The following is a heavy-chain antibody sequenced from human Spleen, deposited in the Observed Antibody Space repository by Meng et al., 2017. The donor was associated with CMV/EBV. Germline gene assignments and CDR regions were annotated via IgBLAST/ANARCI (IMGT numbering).Heavy chain of an antibody. J-gene: IGHJ6*02. CDR2: IRGSGVSA. D-gene: IGHD1-14*01. Sequence: GESLKISCAASGFSFSTYAMSWVRQAPGKGLEWVSTIRGSGVSAYYADSVKGRFTISRDNSKNTLYLQMNSLRAEDTAVYYCAYRGTSGPYGMDVWGQGTTVTVSS. CDR3: AYRGTSGPYGMDV. V-gene: IGHV3-23*01. CDR1: GFSFSTYA.